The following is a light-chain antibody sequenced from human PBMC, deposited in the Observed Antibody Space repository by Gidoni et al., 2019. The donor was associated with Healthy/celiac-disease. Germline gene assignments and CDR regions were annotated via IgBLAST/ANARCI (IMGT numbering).Light chain of an antibody. CDR3: QQRSNWIT. Sequence: EIVLPQSPATLSLSPGVRATLSCRASQSVSSYLAWYQQKPGQAPRLLIYDASNRATGIPARFSGSGSGTDFTLTISSLEPEDFAVYYCQQRSNWITFGQGTRLEIK. CDR2: DAS. J-gene: IGKJ5*01. CDR1: QSVSSY. V-gene: IGKV3-11*01.